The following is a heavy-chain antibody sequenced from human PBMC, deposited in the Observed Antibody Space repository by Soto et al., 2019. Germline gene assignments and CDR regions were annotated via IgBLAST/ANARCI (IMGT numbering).Heavy chain of an antibody. V-gene: IGHV4-34*01. D-gene: IGHD5-12*01. CDR1: GGSFSGYY. J-gene: IGHJ5*02. CDR2: INHSGST. CDR3: ARRHIVATIPFFRRNWFDP. Sequence: SETLSLTCAVYGGSFSGYYWSWIRQPPGKGLEWIGEINHSGSTNYNPSLKSRVTISVDTSKNQFSLKLSSVTAADTAVYYCARRHIVATIPFFRRNWFDPWGQGTLVTVSS.